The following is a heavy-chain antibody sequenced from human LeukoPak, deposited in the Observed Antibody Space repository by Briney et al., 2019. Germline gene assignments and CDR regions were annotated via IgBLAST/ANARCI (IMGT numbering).Heavy chain of an antibody. CDR1: GFTFSSYG. D-gene: IGHD5-18*01. Sequence: PGGSLRLSCAASGFTFSSYGMHWFRQAPGKGLEWVAVIWYDGSKKYHADSVKGRFTISRDNSKNTLYLQMNSLRAEDTAVYYCARDLLGYSYDAYYFDFWGQGTLVTVSS. CDR2: IWYDGSKK. V-gene: IGHV3-33*01. J-gene: IGHJ4*02. CDR3: ARDLLGYSYDAYYFDF.